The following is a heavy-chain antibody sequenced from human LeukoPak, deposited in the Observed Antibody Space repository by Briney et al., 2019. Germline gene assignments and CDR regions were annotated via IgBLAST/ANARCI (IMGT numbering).Heavy chain of an antibody. CDR1: GGSISTYY. Sequence: SETLSLTCTFSGGSISTYYWSWVRQPPGKGLQWIGYIYYSGSTNYNPSLKSRVTISLNTSKNQFSLRLRSVTAADTAVYYCASGGHSYGSPFDYWGQGTLVTVSS. D-gene: IGHD5-18*01. V-gene: IGHV4-59*08. CDR2: IYYSGST. J-gene: IGHJ4*02. CDR3: ASGGHSYGSPFDY.